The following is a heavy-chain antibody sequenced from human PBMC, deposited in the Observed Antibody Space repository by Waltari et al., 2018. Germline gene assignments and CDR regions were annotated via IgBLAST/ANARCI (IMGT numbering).Heavy chain of an antibody. CDR3: VTISSRYPF. V-gene: IGHV1-69*01. J-gene: IGHJ4*02. D-gene: IGHD3-9*01. CDR1: GGSFNRLT. Sequence: QVHLVQSGAEVKKPGSSVKVSCKTSGGSFNRLTLSWVRQAPGQGLEWMGGIIPVLHTANYAQNFQGRVTITADESSQTAYMEMSSLRFEDTAVYYCVTISSRYPFWGQGTLVTVSS. CDR2: IIPVLHTA.